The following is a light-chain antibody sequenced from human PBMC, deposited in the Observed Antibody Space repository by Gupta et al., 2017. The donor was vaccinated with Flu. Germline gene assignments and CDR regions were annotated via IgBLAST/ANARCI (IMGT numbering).Light chain of an antibody. CDR2: DNN. J-gene: IGLJ2*01. V-gene: IGLV1-51*01. CDR3: GSWDSGLRAKV. Sequence: QSVLTQAPSVSAAPGQRVSISCSGSGSNIGSYFVSWYQHLPGTAPKLLIYDNNKRPSGIPDRFSGSKSGTSATLAITGLQTGDEADYYCGSWDSGLRAKVFGGGTKLT. CDR1: GSNIGSYF.